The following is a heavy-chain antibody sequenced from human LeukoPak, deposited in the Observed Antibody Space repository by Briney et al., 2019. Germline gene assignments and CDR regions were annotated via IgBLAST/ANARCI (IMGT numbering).Heavy chain of an antibody. CDR2: IYSSGST. Sequence: SETLSLTCTVSGGSIRTYYWSWIRQPAGKGLEWIGRIYSSGSTNHNPSLKSRVTMSVDTSKNQFSLKLSSVTAADTAVYYCARLKYSSSPLDYWGQGTLVTVSS. J-gene: IGHJ4*02. CDR3: ARLKYSSSPLDY. D-gene: IGHD6-6*01. CDR1: GGSIRTYY. V-gene: IGHV4-4*07.